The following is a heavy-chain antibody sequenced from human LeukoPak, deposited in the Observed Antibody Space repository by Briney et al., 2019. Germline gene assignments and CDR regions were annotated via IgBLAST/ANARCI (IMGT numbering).Heavy chain of an antibody. D-gene: IGHD3-3*01. Sequence: PGGSLRLSCAASGFTFSSYWMHWVRQAPGKGLVWVSRINSDGSSTSYADSVKGRFTISRDNAKNTLYLQMNSLRAEDTAVYCCARVGYYDFWSGYSFYYYYGMDVWGQGTTVTVSS. J-gene: IGHJ6*02. CDR1: GFTFSSYW. CDR3: ARVGYYDFWSGYSFYYYYGMDV. V-gene: IGHV3-74*01. CDR2: INSDGSST.